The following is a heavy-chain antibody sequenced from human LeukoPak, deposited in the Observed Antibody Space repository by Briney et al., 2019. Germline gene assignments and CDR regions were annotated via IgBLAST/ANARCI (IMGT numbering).Heavy chain of an antibody. CDR3: AKDSSWYFDY. V-gene: IGHV3-30*18. Sequence: GGSLRLSCAASGFTFGSYGMHWVRQAPGKGLEWVAVISYDGSNKYYADSVKGRFTISRDNSKNTLYLQMNSLRAEDTAVYYCAKDSSWYFDYWGQGTLVTVSS. J-gene: IGHJ4*02. CDR1: GFTFGSYG. CDR2: ISYDGSNK. D-gene: IGHD2-15*01.